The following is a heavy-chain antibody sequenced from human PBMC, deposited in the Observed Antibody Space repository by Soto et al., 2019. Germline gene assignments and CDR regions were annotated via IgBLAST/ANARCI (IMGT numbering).Heavy chain of an antibody. CDR3: ARGYLYCSVCSCYFFTFDI. D-gene: IGHD2-15*01. CDR1: GYTFTRYD. CDR2: MNPNSGNT. J-gene: IGHJ3*02. V-gene: IGHV1-8*01. Sequence: ASVKVSCKASGYTFTRYDINWVRQATGQGLEWMGWMNPNSGNTGYAQKFQGRVTMTRNTSISTAYMELSSLRSEDTAVYYCARGYLYCSVCSCYFFTFDIWGQGTMVTVS.